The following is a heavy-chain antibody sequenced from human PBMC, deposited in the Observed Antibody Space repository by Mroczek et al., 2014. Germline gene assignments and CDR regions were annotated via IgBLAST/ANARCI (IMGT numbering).Heavy chain of an antibody. CDR1: GFTFSSYA. V-gene: IGHV3-23*04. J-gene: IGHJ4*02. D-gene: IGHD6-19*01. CDR2: ISGSGGST. Sequence: EVQLVETGEAWYSLGGPVRLSCAASGFTFSSYAMSWVRQAPGKGLEWVSAISGSGGSTYYADSVKGRFTISRDNSKNTLYLQMNSLRAEDTAVYYCAKTVVAGTPKYYFDYWGQGTLVTVSS. CDR3: AKTVVAGTPKYYFDY.